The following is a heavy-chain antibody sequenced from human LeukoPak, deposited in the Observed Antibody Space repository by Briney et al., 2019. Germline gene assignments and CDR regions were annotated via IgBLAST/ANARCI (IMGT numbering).Heavy chain of an antibody. V-gene: IGHV5-51*01. CDR3: ARSIAAADHYYFDY. D-gene: IGHD6-13*01. Sequence: GGALKISFKGSGSGFTSYWIGWVRAKPGKGLERRGSIYPGDCDTRYSPSFQGQVTISANKSISTAYLQWSSLKASHTAMYYCARSIAAADHYYFDYWGQGTLVTVSS. CDR1: GSGFTSYW. J-gene: IGHJ4*02. CDR2: IYPGDCDT.